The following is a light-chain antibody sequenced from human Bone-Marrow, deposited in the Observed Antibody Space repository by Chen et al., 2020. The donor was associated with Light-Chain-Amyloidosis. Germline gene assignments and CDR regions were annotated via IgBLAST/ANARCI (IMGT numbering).Light chain of an antibody. V-gene: IGLV2-14*01. CDR1: SSDVGGDNH. Sequence: QSALTQPASVSGSPGQSITISCTGTSSDVGGDNHASWYQQHPDKAPKLMIYEVTNRPSWVPDRFSGSKSDNTASPTISGLQTEDEADYFCSSYTITNTLVFGSGTRVTVL. J-gene: IGLJ1*01. CDR3: SSYTITNTLV. CDR2: EVT.